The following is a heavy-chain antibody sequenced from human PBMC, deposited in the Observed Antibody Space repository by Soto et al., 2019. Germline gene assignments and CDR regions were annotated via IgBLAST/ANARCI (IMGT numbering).Heavy chain of an antibody. V-gene: IGHV2-5*02. CDR2: IYWDDDK. Sequence: SGPTLVNPTQTLTLTCTFSGFSLITSGVGVGWIRQPPGKALEWLAFIYWDDDKRYSPSLRSRLTIAKDTSKNQVVLTMTEVDPVDTSTYFCAHRRSGISQWNYGDFDYWGQGTQVTVSS. D-gene: IGHD1-7*01. J-gene: IGHJ4*02. CDR3: AHRRSGISQWNYGDFDY. CDR1: GFSLITSGVG.